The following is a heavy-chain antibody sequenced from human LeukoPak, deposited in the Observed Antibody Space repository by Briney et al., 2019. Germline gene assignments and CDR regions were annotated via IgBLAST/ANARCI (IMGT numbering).Heavy chain of an antibody. V-gene: IGHV3-23*01. D-gene: IGHD1-1*01. CDR3: ARDLISRGTDY. Sequence: PGGSLRLSCAASGFTFSSYAMNWVRQAPGKGLEWVSSISASGGSTYYADSVKGRFTISRDNSKNTLYLQMNSLRAEDTAVYYCARDLISRGTDYWGQGTLVTVSS. CDR1: GFTFSSYA. J-gene: IGHJ4*02. CDR2: ISASGGST.